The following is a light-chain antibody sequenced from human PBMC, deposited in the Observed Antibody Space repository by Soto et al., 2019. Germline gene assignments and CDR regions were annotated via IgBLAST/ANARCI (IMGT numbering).Light chain of an antibody. Sequence: VLTQAPVTLSLPQGDRATLSCRASQSVSSYLAWYQQKPGQAPRLLIYDASTRATGIPARFSGSGSGTDFTLPISSLQPEDFAVYYCHQHSNWPLTFGQGTKVDIK. CDR3: HQHSNWPLT. CDR2: DAS. CDR1: QSVSSY. J-gene: IGKJ1*01. V-gene: IGKV3-11*01.